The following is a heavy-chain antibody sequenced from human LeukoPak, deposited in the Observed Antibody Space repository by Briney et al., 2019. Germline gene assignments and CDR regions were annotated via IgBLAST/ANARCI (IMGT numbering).Heavy chain of an antibody. CDR2: IYYSGST. CDR3: ARARGYNSAIDY. J-gene: IGHJ4*02. D-gene: IGHD6-25*01. CDR1: GGSITSNTYY. Sequence: SETLSLTCTVSGGSITSNTYYWGWIRQPPGKGLEWIGSIYYSGSTYYNPSLKSRVTISVDTSKNQSSLKLSSVTAADTAAYYCARARGYNSAIDYWGQGTLVTVSS. V-gene: IGHV4-39*07.